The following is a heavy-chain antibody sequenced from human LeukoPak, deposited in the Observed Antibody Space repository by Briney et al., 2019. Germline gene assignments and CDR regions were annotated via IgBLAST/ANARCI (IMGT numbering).Heavy chain of an antibody. CDR1: GFTFDDYA. Sequence: PGRSLRLSCAASGFTFDDYAMHWVRQAPGKGLEWVSGISWNSGSIGYADSVKGRFTISRDNSKNTLYLQMNSLRAEDTAVYYCARELVGYSSGWRGYFQHWGQGTLVTVSS. J-gene: IGHJ1*01. D-gene: IGHD6-19*01. CDR3: ARELVGYSSGWRGYFQH. CDR2: ISWNSGSI. V-gene: IGHV3-9*01.